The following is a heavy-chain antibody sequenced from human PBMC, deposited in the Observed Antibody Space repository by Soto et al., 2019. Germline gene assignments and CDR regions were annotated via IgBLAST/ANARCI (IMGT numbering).Heavy chain of an antibody. V-gene: IGHV4-30-4*01. Sequence: PSETLALTCTVSGGSISSGDYYWSWIRQPPGKGLEWIGYIYYSGSTYYNPSLKSRVTISVDTSKNQFSLKLSSVTAADTAVYYCARDRVDYGGNSRNWFDPWGRGTLVTAPQ. CDR1: GGSISSGDYY. D-gene: IGHD4-17*01. CDR2: IYYSGST. J-gene: IGHJ5*02. CDR3: ARDRVDYGGNSRNWFDP.